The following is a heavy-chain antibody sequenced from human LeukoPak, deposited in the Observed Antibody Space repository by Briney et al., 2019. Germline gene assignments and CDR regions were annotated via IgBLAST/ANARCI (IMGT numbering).Heavy chain of an antibody. CDR1: GFTVSSNY. D-gene: IGHD6-13*01. V-gene: IGHV3-66*01. J-gene: IGHJ4*02. CDR2: IYSGGST. CDR3: ARRSSWYLDYFDY. Sequence: GGSLRLSRAASGFTVSSNYMSWVRQAPGKGLEWVSVIYSGGSTYYADSVKGRFTISRDNSKNTLYLQMNSLRAEDTAVYYCARRSSWYLDYFDYWGQGTLVTVSS.